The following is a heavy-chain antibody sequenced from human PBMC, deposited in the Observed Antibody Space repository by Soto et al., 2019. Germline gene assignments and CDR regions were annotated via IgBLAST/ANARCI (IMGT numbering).Heavy chain of an antibody. D-gene: IGHD1-26*01. Sequence: LRLSCAASGFTFSSYAMHWVRQAPGKGLEWVAVISYDGSNKYYADSVKGRFTISRDNSKNTLYLQMNSLRAEDTAVYYCARGPIVGATPAFDYWGQRTLVTVSS. CDR3: ARGPIVGATPAFDY. CDR1: GFTFSSYA. CDR2: ISYDGSNK. V-gene: IGHV3-30-3*01. J-gene: IGHJ4*02.